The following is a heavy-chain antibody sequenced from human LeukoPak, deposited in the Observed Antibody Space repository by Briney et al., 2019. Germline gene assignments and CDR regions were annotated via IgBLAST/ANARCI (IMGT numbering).Heavy chain of an antibody. D-gene: IGHD3-22*01. CDR2: ISSSSSSYI. V-gene: IGHV3-21*01. CDR3: ATYYYDSSGYYYFDY. CDR1: GFTFSSYS. J-gene: IGHJ4*02. Sequence: GGSLRLSCAASGFTFSSYSMNWVRQAPGKGLEWVSSISSSSSSYIYYADSVKGRFTISRDNAKNSLYLQMNSLRAEDTAVYYCATYYYDSSGYYYFDYWGQGTLVTVSS.